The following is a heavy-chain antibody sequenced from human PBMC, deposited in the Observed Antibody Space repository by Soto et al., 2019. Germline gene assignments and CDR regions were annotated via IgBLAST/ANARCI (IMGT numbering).Heavy chain of an antibody. Sequence: QLQLQESGSGLVKPSQTLSLTCAVSGGSISSGGYSWSWIRQPPGKGLEWIGYIYHSASTYYNPSLMSRVTIAVDRSKNQFSLKLSSVTAADTAVYYCARLRLRGKGVYYYYCGMDVWGQGTTVTVSS. V-gene: IGHV4-30-2*01. J-gene: IGHJ6*02. CDR2: IYHSAST. CDR3: ARLRLRGKGVYYYYCGMDV. CDR1: GGSISSGGYS. D-gene: IGHD4-17*01.